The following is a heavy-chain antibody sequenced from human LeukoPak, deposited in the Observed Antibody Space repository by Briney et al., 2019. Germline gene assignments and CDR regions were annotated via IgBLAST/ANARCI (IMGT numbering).Heavy chain of an antibody. CDR1: GGSISSSSYY. CDR2: IYYSGST. D-gene: IGHD6-6*01. J-gene: IGHJ4*02. V-gene: IGHV4-39*07. CDR3: ARPIAARQAWVY. Sequence: SETLSLTCTVSGGSISSSSYYWGWIRQPPGKGLEWIGSIYYSGSTYYNPSLKSRVTISVDTSKNQFSLKLSSVTAADTAVYYCARPIAARQAWVYWGQGTLVTVSS.